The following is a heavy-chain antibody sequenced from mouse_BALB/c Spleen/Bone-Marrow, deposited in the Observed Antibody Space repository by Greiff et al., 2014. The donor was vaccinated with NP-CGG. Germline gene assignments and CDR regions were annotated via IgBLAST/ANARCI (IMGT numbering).Heavy chain of an antibody. J-gene: IGHJ1*01. CDR3: ARARYTVITTWYFDV. V-gene: IGHV1S41*01. CDR2: FAPGSGNT. CDR1: GYTFTSYW. D-gene: IGHD2-4*01. Sequence: DLVKPGASVKLSCRASGYTFTSYWINWIKQRPGQGLEWIGRFAPGSGNTYYNEMFKGKATLTVDTSSSTAYIQLSSLSSEDSAVYCCARARYTVITTWYFDVWGPGTTVTVSS.